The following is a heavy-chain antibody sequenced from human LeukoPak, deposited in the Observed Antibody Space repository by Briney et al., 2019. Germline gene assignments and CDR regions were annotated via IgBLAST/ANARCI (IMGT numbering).Heavy chain of an antibody. CDR3: ATDPSVAGPGDI. CDR1: GYTLTELS. CDR2: FDPEDGET. V-gene: IGHV1-24*01. Sequence: ASVKVSCKVSGYTLTELSMHWVRQAPGKGLEWMGGFDPEDGETIYAQEFQGRVTMTEDTSTDTAYMELSSLRSEDTAVYYCATDPSVAGPGDIWGQGTMVTVSS. J-gene: IGHJ3*02. D-gene: IGHD6-19*01.